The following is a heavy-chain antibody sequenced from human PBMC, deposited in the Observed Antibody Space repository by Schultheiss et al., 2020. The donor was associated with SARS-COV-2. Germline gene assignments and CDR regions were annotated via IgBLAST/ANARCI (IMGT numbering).Heavy chain of an antibody. CDR1: GGSISNGDHT. CDR2: IYHSGRA. CDR3: ARGLRGSGDHCSKGVCHPYYYYALDV. V-gene: IGHV4-30-2*01. J-gene: IGHJ6*02. Sequence: SETLSLTCAVSGGSISNGDHTWSWIRQPPGKDLEWIGYIYHSGRAYYNPSLKSRVTMSIERSANQFSLRLNSVIAADTAVYYCARGLRGSGDHCSKGVCHPYYYYALDVWGQGTTVTVSS. D-gene: IGHD2-8*01.